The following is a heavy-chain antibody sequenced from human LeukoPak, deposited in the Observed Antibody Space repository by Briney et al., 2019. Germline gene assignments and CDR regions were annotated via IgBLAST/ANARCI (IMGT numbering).Heavy chain of an antibody. CDR1: GFTFSSYW. CDR2: IKQDGRDK. J-gene: IGHJ4*02. D-gene: IGHD1-26*01. Sequence: PGGSLRLSCAASGFTFSSYWMNWVRQAPGKGLEWVATIKQDGRDKYYVDSVKGRFTISRDSARNSVYLQMNSLRAEDTALYHCARDRGGGSYSDYWGQGTLVTVSS. CDR3: ARDRGGGSYSDY. V-gene: IGHV3-7*03.